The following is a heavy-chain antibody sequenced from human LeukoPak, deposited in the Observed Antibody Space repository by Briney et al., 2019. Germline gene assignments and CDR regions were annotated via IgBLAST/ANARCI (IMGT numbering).Heavy chain of an antibody. D-gene: IGHD4-17*01. CDR2: IYHSGST. CDR3: ARVTVTTSFDI. V-gene: IGHV4-30-2*01. J-gene: IGHJ3*02. Sequence: TTSETLSLTCAVSGFSISSGGYAWHWLRQPPGKSLERIAYIYHSGSTYYNPSLKSRVTISVDRSKYQFSLKLSSVTAADTAVYYCARVTVTTSFDIWGQGTMVTVSS. CDR1: GFSISSGGYA.